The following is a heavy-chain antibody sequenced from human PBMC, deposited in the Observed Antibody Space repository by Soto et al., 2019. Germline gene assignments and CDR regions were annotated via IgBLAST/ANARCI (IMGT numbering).Heavy chain of an antibody. CDR1: GGSFSGYY. CDR3: ARGRGVRGVVSGSYYFDY. Sequence: QVQLQQWGAGLLKPSETLSLTCAVYGGSFSGYYWSWIRQPPGKGLEWIGEINHSGSTNYNPSLNSRVTISVDTSKNQFSLKLSSVTAAGTAVYYCARGRGVRGVVSGSYYFDYWGQGTLVTVSS. CDR2: INHSGST. J-gene: IGHJ4*02. V-gene: IGHV4-34*01. D-gene: IGHD3-10*01.